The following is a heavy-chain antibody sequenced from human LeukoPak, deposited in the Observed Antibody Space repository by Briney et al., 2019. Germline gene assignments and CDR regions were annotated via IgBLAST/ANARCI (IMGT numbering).Heavy chain of an antibody. CDR1: GFTFSSYG. V-gene: IGHV3-30*02. Sequence: GGSLRLSCAASGFTFSSYGMHWVRQAPGKGLEWVAFIRYVGSNKYYADSVKGRFTISRDNSKNTLYLQMNSLRAEDTAVYYCAKGGGGIAARKGVGDYWGQGTLVTVSS. D-gene: IGHD6-6*01. J-gene: IGHJ4*02. CDR2: IRYVGSNK. CDR3: AKGGGGIAARKGVGDY.